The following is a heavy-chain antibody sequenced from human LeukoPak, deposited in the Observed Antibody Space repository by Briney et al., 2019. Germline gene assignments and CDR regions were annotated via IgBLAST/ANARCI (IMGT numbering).Heavy chain of an antibody. J-gene: IGHJ4*02. CDR1: GFTFDDYG. Sequence: GGSLRLSCAASGFTFDDYGMSWVRQAPGKGLEWVSGINWNGGSTGYADPVKGRFTISRDNAKNSLYLQMNSLRAEDTALYYCARDYYDSSGYWPNVFDYWGQGTLVTVSS. V-gene: IGHV3-20*04. CDR2: INWNGGST. D-gene: IGHD3-22*01. CDR3: ARDYYDSSGYWPNVFDY.